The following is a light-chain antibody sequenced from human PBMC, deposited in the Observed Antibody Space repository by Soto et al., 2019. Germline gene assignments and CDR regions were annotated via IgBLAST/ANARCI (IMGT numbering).Light chain of an antibody. J-gene: IGKJ3*01. CDR1: QTLSANF. Sequence: ENVLTQSPGTLSLSPGARATLSCRASQTLSANFLAWYQQKPGQAPKLVIYGVSKRATGIPDRFSGSGSGTDFTLTIARLEPEDFATYYCQQYDSLPFTFGPGTKVDFK. CDR2: GVS. CDR3: QQYDSLPFT. V-gene: IGKV3-20*01.